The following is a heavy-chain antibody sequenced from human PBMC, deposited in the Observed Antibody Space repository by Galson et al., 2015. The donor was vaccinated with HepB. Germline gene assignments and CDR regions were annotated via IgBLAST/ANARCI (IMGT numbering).Heavy chain of an antibody. CDR1: GFTFSSYG. V-gene: IGHV3-33*01. D-gene: IGHD2-2*02. Sequence: SLRLSCAASGFTFSSYGMHWVRQAPGKGLEWVAVIWYDGSNKYYADSVKGRFTISRDNSKNTLYLQMNSLRAEDTAVYYCARGTIVVVPAAITFGMDVWGQGTTVTVSS. CDR3: ARGTIVVVPAAITFGMDV. CDR2: IWYDGSNK. J-gene: IGHJ6*02.